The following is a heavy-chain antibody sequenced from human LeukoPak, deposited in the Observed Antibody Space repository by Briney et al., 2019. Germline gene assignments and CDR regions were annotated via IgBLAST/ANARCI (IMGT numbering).Heavy chain of an antibody. D-gene: IGHD3-9*01. V-gene: IGHV1-69*13. J-gene: IGHJ4*02. Sequence: ASVKVSCKASGGTFSSYAISWVRQAPGQGLEWMGGIIPIFGTANYAQKFQGRVTITADESTSTAYMELSSLRSEDTAVYYCAIVTGILTGGPGDYWGQGTLVTVSS. CDR3: AIVTGILTGGPGDY. CDR1: GGTFSSYA. CDR2: IIPIFGTA.